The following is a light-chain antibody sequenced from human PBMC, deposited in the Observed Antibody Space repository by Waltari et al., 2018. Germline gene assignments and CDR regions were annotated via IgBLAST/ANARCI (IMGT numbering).Light chain of an antibody. Sequence: EVVLTQSPGTLSLSPGERATISCRASENVMHNFLAWYQQRPGQAPSLLIHRASIRATGVPDRFSGSGSGADFSLTISRLEPEDFAVYYCQQFGSSPPIFGPGTKVDIK. CDR1: ENVMHNF. CDR3: QQFGSSPPI. CDR2: RAS. J-gene: IGKJ3*01. V-gene: IGKV3-20*01.